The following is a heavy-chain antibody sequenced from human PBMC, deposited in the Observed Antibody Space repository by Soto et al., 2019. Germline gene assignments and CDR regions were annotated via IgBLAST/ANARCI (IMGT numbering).Heavy chain of an antibody. CDR1: GGSISSYY. CDR2: IYYSAST. V-gene: IGHV4-59*08. D-gene: IGHD5-12*01. J-gene: IGHJ5*02. Sequence: SETLSLTCTVSGGSISSYYWSWIRQPPGKGLEWIGYIYYSASTNYSPSLKSRVTISVDTSKNQFSLNLSSVTAADTAVYFCAKSMAGLSAYDALGSWGQGTLLTVSS. CDR3: AKSMAGLSAYDALGS.